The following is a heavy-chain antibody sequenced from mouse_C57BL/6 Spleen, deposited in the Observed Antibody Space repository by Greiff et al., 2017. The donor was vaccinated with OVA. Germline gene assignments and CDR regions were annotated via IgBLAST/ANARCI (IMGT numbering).Heavy chain of an antibody. CDR3: ARNYDDVYWYFDV. CDR2: IYPGSGNT. D-gene: IGHD2-4*01. V-gene: IGHV1-66*01. J-gene: IGHJ1*03. Sequence: QVQLQQSGPELVQPGASVKISCKASGYSFTSYYIHWVKQRPGQGLEWIGWIYPGSGNTKYNEKFKGKATLTADTSSSTAYMQLSSLTSEDSAVYYCARNYDDVYWYFDVWGTGTTVTVSS. CDR1: GYSFTSYY.